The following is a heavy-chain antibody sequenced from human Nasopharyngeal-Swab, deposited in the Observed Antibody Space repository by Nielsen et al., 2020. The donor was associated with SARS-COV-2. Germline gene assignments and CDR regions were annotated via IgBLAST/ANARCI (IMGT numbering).Heavy chain of an antibody. CDR1: SGSISSTTYY. V-gene: IGHV4-39*01. CDR2: IYYSGST. Sequence: SETLSLTCTVSSGSISSTTYYWGWIRQPPGKGPEWIGSIYYSGSTYYNPSLKSRVTISIDTSKNQFSLKVSSVTAADTAVYYCARLVRPEDSTSRPRNWGQGTLVTVSS. CDR3: ARLVRPEDSTSRPRN. D-gene: IGHD6-6*01. J-gene: IGHJ4*02.